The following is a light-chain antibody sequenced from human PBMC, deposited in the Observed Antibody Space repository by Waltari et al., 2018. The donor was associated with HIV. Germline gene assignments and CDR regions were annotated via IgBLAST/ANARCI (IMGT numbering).Light chain of an antibody. CDR3: QQYGDSSPLT. CDR1: PIIYFNY. Sequence: EILLTQSPGSLSLSPGERATLSCRASPIIYFNYLAWYQQRPGQAPRLLIYHASTRATGIPDRFSGDGSGRDFTLTISSLEPDDFAVYFCQQYGDSSPLTFGPGTTVDLK. V-gene: IGKV3-20*01. J-gene: IGKJ3*01. CDR2: HAS.